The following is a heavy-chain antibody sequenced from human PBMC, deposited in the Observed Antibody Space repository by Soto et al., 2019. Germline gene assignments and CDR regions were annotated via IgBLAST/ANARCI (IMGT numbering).Heavy chain of an antibody. CDR1: GGSISSSSYY. V-gene: IGHV4-39*01. Sequence: SETLSLTCTVSGGSISSSSYYWGWIRQPPGKGLEWIGSIYYSGSTYYNPSLKSRVTISVDTSKNQFSLKLSSVTAADTAVYYCARPQGRWELLDRTVAFDIWGQGTMVTVSS. CDR2: IYYSGST. CDR3: ARPQGRWELLDRTVAFDI. D-gene: IGHD1-26*01. J-gene: IGHJ3*02.